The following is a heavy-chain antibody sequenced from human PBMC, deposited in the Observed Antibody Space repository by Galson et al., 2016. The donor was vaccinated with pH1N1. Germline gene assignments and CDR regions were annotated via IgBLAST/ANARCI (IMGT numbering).Heavy chain of an antibody. CDR3: ARAKGSRSGY. V-gene: IGHV3-7*01. Sequence: SLRLSCAASGFTLSNYWMHWVRQVPGKGLEWVANIKEDGSETYYVDSVRGRFTISRDNAKNSLYLQLNSLRDEDTALYYCARAKGSRSGYWGQGTLVTVS. D-gene: IGHD3-16*02. CDR1: GFTLSNYW. CDR2: IKEDGSET. J-gene: IGHJ4*02.